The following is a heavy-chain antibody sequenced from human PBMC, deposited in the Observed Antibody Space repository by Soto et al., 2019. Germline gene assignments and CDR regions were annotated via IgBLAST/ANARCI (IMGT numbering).Heavy chain of an antibody. D-gene: IGHD2-21*02. CDR1: GGSISSGGYY. CDR2: IYYSGST. CDR3: ARDHIVVVTATYYGMDV. V-gene: IGHV4-31*03. J-gene: IGHJ6*02. Sequence: QVQLQESGPGLVKPSQTLSLTCTVSGGSISSGGYYWSWIRQHPGKGLEWIGYIYYSGSTYYNPSLKSRVTISVDTSKNQFSPKLSSVTAADTAVYYCARDHIVVVTATYYGMDVWGQGTTVTVSS.